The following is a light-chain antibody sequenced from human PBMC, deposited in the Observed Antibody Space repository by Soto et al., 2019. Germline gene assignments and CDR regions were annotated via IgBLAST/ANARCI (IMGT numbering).Light chain of an antibody. CDR3: QQSYSTPYT. CDR2: AAS. V-gene: IGKV1-39*01. J-gene: IGKJ2*01. CDR1: QSISSY. Sequence: DIQMTQSPSSLSASVGDRVTITCRASQSISSYLNWYQQKPGKAPKLLIYAASSLQSGVPSRFSCSESGTDFTLTISSLQPEDFATYYCQQSYSTPYTFDQGTELEIK.